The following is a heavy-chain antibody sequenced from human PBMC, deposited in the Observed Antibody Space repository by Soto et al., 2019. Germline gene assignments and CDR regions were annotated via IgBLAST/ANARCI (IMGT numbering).Heavy chain of an antibody. CDR2: ISYSGST. CDR1: GGSFSSNTYY. Sequence: TLSLTCTVSGGSFSSNTYYWSWIRQHPDKGLEWIGYISYSGSTYYNPSLQSRVTISIDTSNRQFSLKLSLRAEDTAVYYCAAWAEGATEVHWGQGTLVTVSS. D-gene: IGHD2-15*01. CDR3: AAWAEGATEVH. V-gene: IGHV4-31*03. J-gene: IGHJ4*02.